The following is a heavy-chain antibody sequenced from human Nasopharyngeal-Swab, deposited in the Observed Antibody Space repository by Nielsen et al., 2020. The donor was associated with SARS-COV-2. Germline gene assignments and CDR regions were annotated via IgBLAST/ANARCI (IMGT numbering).Heavy chain of an antibody. V-gene: IGHV4-34*01. CDR2: INHSGST. D-gene: IGHD4-17*01. CDR1: GGSFSGYY. CDR3: ARGSTVTTFYYYYYGMDV. Sequence: SETLSLTCAVYGGSFSGYYWSWIRQPPGKGLEWIGEINHSGSTNYNPSLKSRVTISVDTSKNQFYLKLSSVTAADTAVYYCARGSTVTTFYYYYYGMDVWGQGTTVTVSS. J-gene: IGHJ6*02.